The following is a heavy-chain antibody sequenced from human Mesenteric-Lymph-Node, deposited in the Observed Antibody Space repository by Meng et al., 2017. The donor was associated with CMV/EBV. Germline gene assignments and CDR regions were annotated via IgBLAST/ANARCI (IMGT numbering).Heavy chain of an antibody. V-gene: IGHV4-34*01. CDR1: GGSFSGYY. Sequence: LTCAVYGGSFSGYYWSWIRQPPGKGLEWIGEINHSGSTNYNPSLKSRVTISVDTSKNQFSLKLSSVTAADTAVYYCAGDTSGYNYLDYWGQGTLVTVSS. D-gene: IGHD5-18*01. CDR2: INHSGST. CDR3: AGDTSGYNYLDY. J-gene: IGHJ4*02.